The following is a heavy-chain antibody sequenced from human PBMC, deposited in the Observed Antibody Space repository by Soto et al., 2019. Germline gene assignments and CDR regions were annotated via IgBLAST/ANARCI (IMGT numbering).Heavy chain of an antibody. Sequence: SETLSLTCTVSGGSISSGGYYWSWIRQHPGKGLEWIGYIYYSGSTYYNPSLKSRVTISVDTSKNQFSLKLSSVTAADTAVYYCASRGQAYYYGSGSYYRPYYFDYWGQGTLVTVSS. D-gene: IGHD3-10*01. CDR1: GGSISSGGYY. V-gene: IGHV4-31*03. J-gene: IGHJ4*02. CDR2: IYYSGST. CDR3: ASRGQAYYYGSGSYYRPYYFDY.